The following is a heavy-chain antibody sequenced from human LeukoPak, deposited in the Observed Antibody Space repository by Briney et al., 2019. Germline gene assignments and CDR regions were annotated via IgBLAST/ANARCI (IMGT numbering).Heavy chain of an antibody. CDR1: GGSISSYY. J-gene: IGHJ5*02. D-gene: IGHD2-2*01. CDR2: IYTSGST. Sequence: SETLSLTCTVSGGSISSYYWSWIRQPAGKGLEWIGRIYTSGSTNYNPSLKSRVTMSVDTSKNQFSLKLSSVTAEDTAVYYCARDLVVVPALNPWGQGTLVTVSS. V-gene: IGHV4-4*07. CDR3: ARDLVVVPALNP.